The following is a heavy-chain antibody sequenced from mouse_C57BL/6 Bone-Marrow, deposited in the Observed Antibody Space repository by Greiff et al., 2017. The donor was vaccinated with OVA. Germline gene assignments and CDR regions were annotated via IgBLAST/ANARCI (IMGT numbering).Heavy chain of an antibody. D-gene: IGHD2-12*01. CDR3: ARNGSLRRAMDY. CDR2: IWTGGGT. V-gene: IGHV2-9-1*01. J-gene: IGHJ4*01. Sequence: VKLMESGPGLVAPSQSLSITCTVSGFSLTSYAISWVRQPPGKGLEWLGGIWTGGGTNYNSALKSRLSISKDNTKSQVVLKMNSLQTDDTARYYCARNGSLRRAMDYWGQGTSVTVSS. CDR1: GFSLTSYA.